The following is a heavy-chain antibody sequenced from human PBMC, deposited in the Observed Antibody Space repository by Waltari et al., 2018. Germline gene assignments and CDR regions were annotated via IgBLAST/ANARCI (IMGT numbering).Heavy chain of an antibody. CDR2: FDPEDGET. Sequence: QVQLVPSGAEVKEPGASVKVSCKVSGYTLTELSMHWVLQAPGKGLELMGGFDPEDGETIYAQKFQGRVTMTEDTSTDTAYMELSSLRSEDTAVYYCATAAPRNYYDSSGYYYGYWGQGTLVTVSS. D-gene: IGHD3-22*01. CDR3: ATAAPRNYYDSSGYYYGY. CDR1: GYTLTELS. V-gene: IGHV1-24*01. J-gene: IGHJ4*02.